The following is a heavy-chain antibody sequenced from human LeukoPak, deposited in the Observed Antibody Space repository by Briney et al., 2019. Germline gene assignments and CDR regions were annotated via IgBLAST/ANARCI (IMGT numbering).Heavy chain of an antibody. J-gene: IGHJ3*01. CDR3: ARQVVDTAMVDDAFDV. CDR2: IYYSGSA. V-gene: IGHV4-59*08. D-gene: IGHD5-18*01. CDR1: GGSISSYY. Sequence: NTSETLSLTCTVSGGSISSYYWSWIRQPPGKGLEWIGHIYYSGSANYNPSLKSRVTISVDTSKIQFSLKLSSVTAADTAVYYCARQVVDTAMVDDAFDVWGQGTMVTVSS.